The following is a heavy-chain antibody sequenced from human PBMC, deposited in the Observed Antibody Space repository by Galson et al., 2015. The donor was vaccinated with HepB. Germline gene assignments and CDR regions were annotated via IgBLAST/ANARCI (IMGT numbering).Heavy chain of an antibody. D-gene: IGHD3-22*01. CDR1: GGSFCGYY. Sequence: ETLSLTCAVYGGSFCGYYWSWIRQPPGKGLEWIGEINHSGSTDYNPSLKSRVTISVDTSKNQFSLKLSSVTAADTAVYYCASKSYYYDSSGYYGDYWGQGTLVTVSS. V-gene: IGHV4-34*01. J-gene: IGHJ4*02. CDR2: INHSGST. CDR3: ASKSYYYDSSGYYGDY.